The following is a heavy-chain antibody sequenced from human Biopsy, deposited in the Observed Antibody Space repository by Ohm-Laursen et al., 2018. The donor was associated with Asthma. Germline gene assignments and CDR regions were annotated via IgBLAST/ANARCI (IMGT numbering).Heavy chain of an antibody. CDR1: GVALSGYT. Sequence: SVKVSCNASGVALSGYTFEWVRQARGLGLEWIAWIVFASGATNYAQNFQDRLTVTRDMSAGSVSMELRGLSSTDTAVYYCAAGGTFLQGKPLIWGQEPWSPSLQ. J-gene: IGHJ4*01. V-gene: IGHV1-58*01. CDR2: IVFASGAT. D-gene: IGHD2/OR15-2a*01. CDR3: AAGGTFLQGKPLI.